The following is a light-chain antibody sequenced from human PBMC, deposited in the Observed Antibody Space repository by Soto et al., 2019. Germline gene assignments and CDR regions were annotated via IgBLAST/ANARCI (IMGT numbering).Light chain of an antibody. CDR2: GAF. CDR3: QQRRNWPPGIT. V-gene: IGKV3D-20*02. J-gene: IGKJ5*01. Sequence: EIVLTQSPGTLSLSPGDRATLSCRASQSVDSNYVAWYQQKPGQAPRLLIYGAFTRATGVPHRFSGSGSGSDFTLTISRLEPEDFAVYYCQQRRNWPPGITFGQGTRLEIK. CDR1: QSVDSNY.